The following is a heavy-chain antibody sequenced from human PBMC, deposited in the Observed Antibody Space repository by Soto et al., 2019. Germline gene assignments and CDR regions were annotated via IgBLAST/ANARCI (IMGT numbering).Heavy chain of an antibody. CDR2: ISYDESNK. D-gene: IGHD3-10*01. Sequence: QVQLVESGGGVVQPGTSLRLSCAASGFTFTSYGLHWVRQAPGKGLEWVAGISYDESNKYFTDFVKGRFTISRDNPISTLCLDMNSLRGEDTAIYYCAKTWFGEDNYGRDVWGQGTTVTVSS. CDR1: GFTFTSYG. CDR3: AKTWFGEDNYGRDV. V-gene: IGHV3-30*18. J-gene: IGHJ6*02.